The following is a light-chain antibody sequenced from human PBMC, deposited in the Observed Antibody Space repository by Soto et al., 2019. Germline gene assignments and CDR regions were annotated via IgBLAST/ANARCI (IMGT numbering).Light chain of an antibody. CDR3: SSVAGGQFV. J-gene: IGLJ1*01. CDR2: EVS. CDR1: SSDVGYYNY. Sequence: QSALTQPPFASGSPGQSVTISCTGTSSDVGYYNYVSWYQQHPGRALKLMIYEVSERPSGVPARFSGSKSGNTAYLTVSGLQAEDEADYCCSSVAGGQFVFGTGTKVTVL. V-gene: IGLV2-8*01.